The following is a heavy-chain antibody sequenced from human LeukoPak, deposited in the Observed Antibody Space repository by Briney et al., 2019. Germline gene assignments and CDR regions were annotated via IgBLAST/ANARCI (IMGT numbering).Heavy chain of an antibody. CDR2: IYYSGST. Sequence: SETLSLTCTVSGGSIISVSYFWGWIRQPPGKGLEWIGSIYYSGSTYYNPSLKSRVTISVDTYKSQFSLKLSSVTAADTAVYYCVHGSGSFRYYLDYWGQGTLVTVSS. CDR1: GGSIISVSYF. J-gene: IGHJ4*02. V-gene: IGHV4-39*01. D-gene: IGHD3-10*01. CDR3: VHGSGSFRYYLDY.